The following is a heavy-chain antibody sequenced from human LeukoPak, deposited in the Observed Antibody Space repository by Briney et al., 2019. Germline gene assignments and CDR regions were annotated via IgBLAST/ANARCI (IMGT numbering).Heavy chain of an antibody. CDR1: GFTFTNAW. Sequence: PGGSLRLSCAASGFTFTNAWMNWVRQAPGKGLEGVSVIYSGGSTYYADSVKGRFTISRDNSKNTLYLQMNSLRAEDTAVYYCARDPPYYYDSSGGDWGQGTLVTVSS. D-gene: IGHD3-22*01. V-gene: IGHV3-53*01. J-gene: IGHJ4*02. CDR2: IYSGGST. CDR3: ARDPPYYYDSSGGD.